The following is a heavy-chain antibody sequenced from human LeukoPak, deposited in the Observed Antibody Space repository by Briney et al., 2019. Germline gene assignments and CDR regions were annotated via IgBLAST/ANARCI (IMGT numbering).Heavy chain of an antibody. J-gene: IGHJ3*02. Sequence: PGGSLRLSCAASRFTFSSYGMLWVRQAPGKGRVWVAVLCYDGSNKYYADSVKGRFTISRDNSKNPLYLQMNSLRAEDTAVYYCARDSWRFYLWRDDAFDIWGQGTMVTVSS. CDR2: LCYDGSNK. CDR3: ARDSWRFYLWRDDAFDI. D-gene: IGHD3-3*01. CDR1: RFTFSSYG. V-gene: IGHV3-33*01.